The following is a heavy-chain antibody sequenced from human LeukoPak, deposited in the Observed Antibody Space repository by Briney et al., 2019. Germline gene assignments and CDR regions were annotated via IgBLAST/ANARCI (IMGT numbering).Heavy chain of an antibody. Sequence: GGSLRLSCAVSGFPFSTFWMSWVRQAPGKGLEWVANINQDGSEKYYVDSVRGRFAISRDNAKNSLYLQMNSLRPEDTAMYYCARWASGYSAFDIWGQGTMVTVSS. CDR2: INQDGSEK. D-gene: IGHD3-22*01. CDR1: GFPFSTFW. CDR3: ARWASGYSAFDI. J-gene: IGHJ3*02. V-gene: IGHV3-7*01.